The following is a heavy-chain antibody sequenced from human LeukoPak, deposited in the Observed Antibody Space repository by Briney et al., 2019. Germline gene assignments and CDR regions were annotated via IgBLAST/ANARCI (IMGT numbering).Heavy chain of an antibody. CDR2: FDPEDGET. CDR1: GYTLTELS. D-gene: IGHD6-19*01. J-gene: IGHJ5*02. CDR3: ATVRSGWYGPYRWFDP. V-gene: IGHV1-24*01. Sequence: ASVKVSCKVSGYTLTELSMHWVRQAPGKGLEWMGGFDPEDGETIYAQKFQGRVTMTEDTSTDTAYTELSSLRSEDTAVYYCATVRSGWYGPYRWFDPWGQGTLVTVSS.